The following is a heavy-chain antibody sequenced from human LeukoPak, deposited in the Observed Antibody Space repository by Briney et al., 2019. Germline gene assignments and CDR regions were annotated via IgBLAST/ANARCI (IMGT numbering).Heavy chain of an antibody. Sequence: ASVKVSCKASGYTFTSYGFSWVRQAPGQGLEWMGWINPNSGGTNYAQKFQGRVTMTRDTSISTAYMELSRLRSDDTAVYYCARGSYPYWYFDLWGRGTLVTVSS. CDR1: GYTFTSYG. J-gene: IGHJ2*01. D-gene: IGHD1-26*01. CDR2: INPNSGGT. V-gene: IGHV1-2*02. CDR3: ARGSYPYWYFDL.